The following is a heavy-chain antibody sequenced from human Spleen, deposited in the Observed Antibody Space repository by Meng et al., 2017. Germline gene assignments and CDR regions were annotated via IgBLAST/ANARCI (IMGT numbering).Heavy chain of an antibody. Sequence: GSLRLSCAVYGGSFSGYYWSWIRQPPGKGLEWIGEINHSGSTNYNPSLKSRVTISVDTSKNQFSLKLSSVTAADTAVYYCARARAVAGVFPIPYYFDYWGQGTLVTVSS. CDR2: INHSGST. CDR3: ARARAVAGVFPIPYYFDY. J-gene: IGHJ4*02. D-gene: IGHD6-19*01. CDR1: GGSFSGYY. V-gene: IGHV4-34*01.